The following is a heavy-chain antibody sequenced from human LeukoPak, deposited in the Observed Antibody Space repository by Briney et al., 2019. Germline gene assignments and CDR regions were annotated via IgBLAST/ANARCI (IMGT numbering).Heavy chain of an antibody. D-gene: IGHD3/OR15-3a*01. CDR2: VYRSGST. CDR1: GYSISSVYH. J-gene: IGHJ4*03. V-gene: IGHV4-38-2*01. Sequence: PSETLSLTCVVSGYSISSVYHWGWIRQPAGEGLWWIGSVYRSGSTYYNPSLKSRVTISVDTSKNQIYLKVGSVTAVYSAVYYCAMEDCVLDYWGQGILVTVSS. CDR3: AMEDCVLDY.